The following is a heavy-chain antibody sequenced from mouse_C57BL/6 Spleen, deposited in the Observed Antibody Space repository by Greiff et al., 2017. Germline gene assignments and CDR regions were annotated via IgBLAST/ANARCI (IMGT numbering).Heavy chain of an antibody. J-gene: IGHJ4*01. Sequence: QVQLQQSGPELVKPGASVKISCKASGYAFSSSWMNWVKQRPGKGLEWIGRIYPGDGDTNYNGKFKGKATLTADKSSSTAYMQLSSLTSEDSAVYFCARDGYGWMDYWGQGTSVTVSS. CDR2: IYPGDGDT. CDR3: ARDGYGWMDY. D-gene: IGHD2-2*01. V-gene: IGHV1-82*01. CDR1: GYAFSSSW.